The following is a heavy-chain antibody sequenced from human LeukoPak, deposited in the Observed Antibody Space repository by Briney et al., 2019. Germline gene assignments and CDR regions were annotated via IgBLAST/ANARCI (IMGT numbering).Heavy chain of an antibody. V-gene: IGHV4-61*01. Sequence: SETLSLTCTVSGDPISSNSNYKWSWIRQPPGKGLEWIGYIYYHGSTNYNPSLKSRVTFSVDMSKNQFSLKLRSVAAADTAVYYCAREYSGFDYWGQGTLVTVSS. D-gene: IGHD6-13*01. CDR3: AREYSGFDY. CDR1: GDPISSNSNYK. J-gene: IGHJ4*02. CDR2: IYYHGST.